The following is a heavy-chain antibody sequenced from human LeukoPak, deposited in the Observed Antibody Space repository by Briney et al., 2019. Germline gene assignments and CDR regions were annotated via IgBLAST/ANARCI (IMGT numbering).Heavy chain of an antibody. Sequence: GGSLRLSCAASGFTFSSYSMNWVRQAPGKGLEWVSGINGGGGSTYYADSVKGRFTISRDNSKNTLFLQMNSLRAEDTALYYCAKGPLARGFDPWGQGTLVTVSS. CDR1: GFTFSSYS. V-gene: IGHV3-23*01. J-gene: IGHJ5*02. CDR3: AKGPLARGFDP. CDR2: INGGGGST. D-gene: IGHD3-3*02.